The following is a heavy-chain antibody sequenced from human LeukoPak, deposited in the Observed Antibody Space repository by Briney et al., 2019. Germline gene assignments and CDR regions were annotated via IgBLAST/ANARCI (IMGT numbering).Heavy chain of an antibody. V-gene: IGHV4-30-4*01. CDR1: GASISSGDSH. CDR2: IYYSGNI. Sequence: PSQTLSPTCTVSGASISSGDSHWGWIRQPPGKGLEWIGYIYYSGNIYCNPSLKSRITISVDTSKNQFSLKLTSVTAADTAVYYCARAPGVAEVGRFDFWGRGTLVTVSS. J-gene: IGHJ2*01. CDR3: ARAPGVAEVGRFDF. D-gene: IGHD7-27*01.